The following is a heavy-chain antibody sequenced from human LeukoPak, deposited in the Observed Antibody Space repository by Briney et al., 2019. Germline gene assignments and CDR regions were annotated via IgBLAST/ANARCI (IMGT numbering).Heavy chain of an antibody. Sequence: LRLSCAASGFTFSSYAMHWVRQAPGKGLEWVAVISYDGSNKYYADSVKGRFTISRDNSKNTLYLQMNSLRAEDTAVYYCARGSTVVTPFMLNWGQGTLVTVSS. V-gene: IGHV3-30-3*01. CDR1: GFTFSSYA. D-gene: IGHD4-23*01. J-gene: IGHJ4*02. CDR3: ARGSTVVTPFMLN. CDR2: ISYDGSNK.